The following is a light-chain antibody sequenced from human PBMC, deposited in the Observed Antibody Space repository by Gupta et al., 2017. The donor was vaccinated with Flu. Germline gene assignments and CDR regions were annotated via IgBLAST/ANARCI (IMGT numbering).Light chain of an antibody. CDR2: DAS. J-gene: IGKJ1*01. V-gene: IGKV3-15*01. CDR1: QSISGN. CDR3: QQYDTRPT. Sequence: ETVMTQSPATLSVSPGERATLSCRASQSISGNLAWYQQKAGQAPRLLIYDASVRATAIPARFSGSVSDTEFTLTISSLQSEDFAVYYCQQYDTRPTFGQGTKVEIK.